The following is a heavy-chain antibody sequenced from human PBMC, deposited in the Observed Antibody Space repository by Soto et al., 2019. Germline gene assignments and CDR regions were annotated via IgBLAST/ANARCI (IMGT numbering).Heavy chain of an antibody. CDR2: IIPILGIA. CDR3: AREGGGYGDYAYDY. D-gene: IGHD4-17*01. Sequence: ASVKVSCKASGGTFSSYTISWVRQAPGQGLEWMGRIIPILGIANYAQKFQGRVTITADKSTSTAYMELSSLRSEDTAVYYCAREGGGYGDYAYDYWGQGTLVTVSS. CDR1: GGTFSSYT. V-gene: IGHV1-69*04. J-gene: IGHJ4*02.